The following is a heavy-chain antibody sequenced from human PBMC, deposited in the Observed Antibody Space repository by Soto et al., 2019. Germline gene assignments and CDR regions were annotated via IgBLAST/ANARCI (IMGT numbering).Heavy chain of an antibody. CDR1: GYTFTSYD. J-gene: IGHJ5*02. CDR2: MNPNSGNT. CDR3: ASGWDLWSGEFGNWFDT. Sequence: ASVKVSCKASGYTFTSYDINWVRQATGQGLEWMGWMNPNSGNTGYAQKFQGRVTMTRNTSISTAYMELSSLRSEDTAVYYCASGWDLWSGEFGNWFDTWGQGTLATVSS. V-gene: IGHV1-8*01. D-gene: IGHD3-10*01.